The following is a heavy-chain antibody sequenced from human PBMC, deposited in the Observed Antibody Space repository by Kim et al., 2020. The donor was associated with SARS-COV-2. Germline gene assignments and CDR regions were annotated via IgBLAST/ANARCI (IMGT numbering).Heavy chain of an antibody. Sequence: GGSLRLSCADSGFTFSNAWMSWVRQVPGKGLEWVGRIKSKTDGGTTDYAAFVKGRFTISRDDSKNTLYLQMNSLETEDTAVYYCSRGLAAAWWFDPWGQGTLVTVSS. CDR2: IKSKTDGGTT. CDR3: SRGLAAAWWFDP. D-gene: IGHD6-13*01. V-gene: IGHV3-15*01. CDR1: GFTFSNAW. J-gene: IGHJ5*02.